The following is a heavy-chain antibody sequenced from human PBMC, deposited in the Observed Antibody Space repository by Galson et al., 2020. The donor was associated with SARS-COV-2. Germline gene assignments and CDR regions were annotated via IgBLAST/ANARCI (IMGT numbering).Heavy chain of an antibody. Sequence: ASVKVSCKASGYTFITYGISWVRQAPGQGLEWMAWINPHNGNTKYSQKVQGRVTMTTDTSTSTAYMDLRSLRSDDTAIYYCVRDAERQVWLGELYVGMDVWGKGTTVTVSS. CDR1: GYTFITYG. J-gene: IGHJ6*04. D-gene: IGHD5-18*01. CDR2: INPHNGNT. CDR3: VRDAERQVWLGELYVGMDV. V-gene: IGHV1-18*01.